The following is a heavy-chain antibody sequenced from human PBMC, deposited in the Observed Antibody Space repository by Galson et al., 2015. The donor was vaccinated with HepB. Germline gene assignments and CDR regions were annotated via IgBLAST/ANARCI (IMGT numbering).Heavy chain of an antibody. D-gene: IGHD2-2*01. V-gene: IGHV1-8*01. CDR2: MNPNSGNT. Sequence: SVKVSCKASGYTFTSYHINWVRQATGQGLEWMGWMNPNSGNTGYAQKFQGRVTMTRNTSISTAYMELSSLGSEDTAVYYCARACSSTSCYATYDYYYYMDVWGKGTTVTVSS. J-gene: IGHJ6*03. CDR1: GYTFTSYH. CDR3: ARACSSTSCYATYDYYYYMDV.